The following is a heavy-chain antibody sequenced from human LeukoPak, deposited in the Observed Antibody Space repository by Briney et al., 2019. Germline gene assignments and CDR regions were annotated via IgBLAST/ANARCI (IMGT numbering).Heavy chain of an antibody. Sequence: ASVTVSCKASGYTFTSYGISWVRQAPGQGLERTGWISAYNGNTNYAQKLQGRVTMTTDTSTSTAYMELRSLRSDDTAVYYCAREPSPITMVRGDPMDVWGQGTTVTVSS. CDR3: AREPSPITMVRGDPMDV. D-gene: IGHD3-10*01. V-gene: IGHV1-18*01. CDR2: ISAYNGNT. J-gene: IGHJ6*02. CDR1: GYTFTSYG.